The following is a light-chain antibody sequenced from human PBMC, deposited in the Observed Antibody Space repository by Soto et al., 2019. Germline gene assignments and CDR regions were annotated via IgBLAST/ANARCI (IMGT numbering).Light chain of an antibody. Sequence: EIVLTQSPGTLSLSPGERATLSCRASPSVSSSFLAWYQQKPGQAPRLLIYGASSRATGIPDRFSGSGSGTDFTLTISSLEHEDFAVYYCQQYGSSPRTFGQGTKLEIK. CDR1: PSVSSSF. J-gene: IGKJ2*01. V-gene: IGKV3-20*01. CDR3: QQYGSSPRT. CDR2: GAS.